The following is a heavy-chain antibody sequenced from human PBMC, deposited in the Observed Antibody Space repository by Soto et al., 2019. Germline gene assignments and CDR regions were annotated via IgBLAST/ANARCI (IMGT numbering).Heavy chain of an antibody. J-gene: IGHJ4*02. Sequence: QVQLVQSGAEVKKPESSVKVSCKAPGGTFSTYAISWVRQAPGQVLEWMGGIIPMFGTAHSAQRFQDRVTSTADESTNTVYMELSSLRSEDTAVYFCASGIQLWLRRINDGYSGWGQGTLVSVSS. CDR2: IIPMFGTA. CDR1: GGTFSTYA. V-gene: IGHV1-69*12. CDR3: ASGIQLWLRRINDGYSG. D-gene: IGHD5-18*01.